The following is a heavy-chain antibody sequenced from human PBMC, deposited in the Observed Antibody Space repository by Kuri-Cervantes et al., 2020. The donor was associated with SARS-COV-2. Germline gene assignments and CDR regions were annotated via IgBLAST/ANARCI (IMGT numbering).Heavy chain of an antibody. CDR2: ISSSSSYI. CDR3: ARDSGSDY. V-gene: IGHV3-21*01. J-gene: IGHJ4*02. Sequence: LSLTCAASGFTSSSYSMNWVRQAPGKGLEWVSSISSSSSYIYYADSVKGRFTISRDNAKNSLYLQMNSLRAEDTAVYYCARDSGSDYWGQGTLVTVSS. D-gene: IGHD3-10*01. CDR1: GFTSSSYS.